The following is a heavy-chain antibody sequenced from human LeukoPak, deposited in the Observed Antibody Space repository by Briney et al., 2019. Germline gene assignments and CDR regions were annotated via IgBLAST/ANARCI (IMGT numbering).Heavy chain of an antibody. CDR1: GGSIRSYY. J-gene: IGHJ4*02. CDR2: IYSSGST. V-gene: IGHV4-4*07. CDR3: ATVHMRGGVDY. D-gene: IGHD2-2*01. Sequence: SETLSLTCTVSGGSIRSYYWSWIRQPAGKGLEWIGRIYSSGSTNYNPSLKSRVTMSVDTSKNQFSLNLNSVTAADTAVYYCATVHMRGGVDYWGQGTLVTVSS.